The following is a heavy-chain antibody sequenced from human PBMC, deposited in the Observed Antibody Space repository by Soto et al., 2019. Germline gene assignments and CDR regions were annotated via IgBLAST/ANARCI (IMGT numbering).Heavy chain of an antibody. D-gene: IGHD3-22*01. CDR2: INHSGST. Sequence: QVQLQQWGAGLLKPSETLSLTCAVYGGSFSGYYWSWIRQPPGKGLEWIGEINHSGSTNYNPSLKSRVTISVDTSKNQISLKLSSVTAADTAAYYSARGNLPRLMIVVVNTYNWFDPWGQGTLVTVSS. CDR3: ARGNLPRLMIVVVNTYNWFDP. J-gene: IGHJ5*02. CDR1: GGSFSGYY. V-gene: IGHV4-34*01.